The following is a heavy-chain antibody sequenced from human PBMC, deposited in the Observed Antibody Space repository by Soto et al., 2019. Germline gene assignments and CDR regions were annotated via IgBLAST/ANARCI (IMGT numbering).Heavy chain of an antibody. V-gene: IGHV4-59*01. CDR2: IYYSGST. CDR1: GGSISSYY. Sequence: SETLSLTCTVSGGSISSYYWSWIRQPPGKGLEWIGNIYYSGSTSYNPSLKGRVTISVDTSKNQFSLNLTSVTAADTAVYYCARDARYYGMDVWGQGTTVTVSS. J-gene: IGHJ6*02. CDR3: ARDARYYGMDV.